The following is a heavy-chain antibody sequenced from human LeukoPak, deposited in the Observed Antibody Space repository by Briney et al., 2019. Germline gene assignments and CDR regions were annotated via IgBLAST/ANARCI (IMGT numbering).Heavy chain of an antibody. CDR3: ARYSSGWTNFDY. D-gene: IGHD6-19*01. Sequence: SETLSLTCNVSGASMSNYYWVWIRQPPGKGLEWIGSIYHSGTTYSGSTYYNPSLKSRVTISLDTSKNQFSLKLSSVTAADTAVYYCARYSSGWTNFDYWGQGTLVTVSS. J-gene: IGHJ4*02. CDR2: IYHSGTTYSGST. V-gene: IGHV4-39*07. CDR1: GASMSNYY.